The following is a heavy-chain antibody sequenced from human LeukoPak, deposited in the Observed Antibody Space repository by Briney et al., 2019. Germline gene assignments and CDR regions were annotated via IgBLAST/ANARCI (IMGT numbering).Heavy chain of an antibody. Sequence: GGSLRLSCAASGFTFSRYAMIWVRQAPGKGLEWVSAISGSGGSTYYADSVKGRFTISRDNSKNTLYLQMNSLRAEDTAVYYCADHPESPYYYYYMDVWGKGTTVTVSS. CDR2: ISGSGGST. J-gene: IGHJ6*03. CDR1: GFTFSRYA. D-gene: IGHD1-14*01. CDR3: ADHPESPYYYYYMDV. V-gene: IGHV3-23*01.